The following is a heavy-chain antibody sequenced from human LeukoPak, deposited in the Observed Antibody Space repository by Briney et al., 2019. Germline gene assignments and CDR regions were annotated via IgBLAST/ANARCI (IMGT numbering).Heavy chain of an antibody. Sequence: PGGSVRLSCAASGFTFSRYWMQWVRQAPGQGLVWLSHINSDGSSTAYADSVRGRFSTSRDNAKNTLYLQMNSARAEDASVYYCVRDTHRVDYWRQGTRVIVSS. V-gene: IGHV3-74*03. CDR2: INSDGSST. CDR1: GFTFSRYW. CDR3: VRDTHRVDY. J-gene: IGHJ4*02. D-gene: IGHD3-10*01.